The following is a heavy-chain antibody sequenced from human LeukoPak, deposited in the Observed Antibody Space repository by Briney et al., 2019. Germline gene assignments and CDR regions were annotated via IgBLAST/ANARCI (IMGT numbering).Heavy chain of an antibody. Sequence: GESLRLSCAASGFTFDDYGMSWVRQAPGKGLEWVSGINWNGGSTGYADSVKGRFTISRDNSKNTLYLQMNSLRAEDTAVYYCARAEGYGGELDSWGQGTLVTVSS. CDR2: INWNGGST. CDR1: GFTFDDYG. D-gene: IGHD4-23*01. CDR3: ARAEGYGGELDS. V-gene: IGHV3-20*04. J-gene: IGHJ4*02.